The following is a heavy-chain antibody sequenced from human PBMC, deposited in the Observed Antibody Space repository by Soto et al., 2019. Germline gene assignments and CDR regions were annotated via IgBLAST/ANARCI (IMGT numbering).Heavy chain of an antibody. CDR3: ASEGAVGVARSFDY. CDR1: GGSISSSSYY. D-gene: IGHD3-3*01. Sequence: SETLSLTCTVSGGSISSSSYYWGWIRQPPGKGLEWIGSIYYSGSTYYDPSLKSRVTTSVDTSKHQFSLKLSSVTAADTAVYYCASEGAVGVARSFDYWGRGTLVTASS. J-gene: IGHJ4*02. CDR2: IYYSGST. V-gene: IGHV4-39*01.